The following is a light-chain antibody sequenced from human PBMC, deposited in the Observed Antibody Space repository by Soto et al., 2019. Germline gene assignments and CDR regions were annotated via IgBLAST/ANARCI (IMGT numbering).Light chain of an antibody. J-gene: IGKJ2*01. CDR1: QSVFTN. Sequence: EIVMTQSPATLSVSPGERATVSCRASQSVFTNLAWYQQKPGQAPRLLMYSASTSANGVPARFIGSGSGTEFTLTISSLQSEDFAIYYCQQYNDWYTFGQGTKLEIK. CDR2: SAS. V-gene: IGKV3-15*01. CDR3: QQYNDWYT.